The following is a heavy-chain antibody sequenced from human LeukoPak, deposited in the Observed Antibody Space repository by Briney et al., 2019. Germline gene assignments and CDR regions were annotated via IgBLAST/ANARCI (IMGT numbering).Heavy chain of an antibody. V-gene: IGHV1-69*13. CDR3: ARSVRFGGMVYGMDV. Sequence: ASVKVSCKASGGTFSSYAISWVRQAPGQGLERMGGIIPMFGTANYAQKFPGRVTITADESTSTAYMELRSLRSEDTAVYYCARSVRFGGMVYGMDVWGQGTTVTVSS. D-gene: IGHD3-16*01. CDR2: IIPMFGTA. CDR1: GGTFSSYA. J-gene: IGHJ6*02.